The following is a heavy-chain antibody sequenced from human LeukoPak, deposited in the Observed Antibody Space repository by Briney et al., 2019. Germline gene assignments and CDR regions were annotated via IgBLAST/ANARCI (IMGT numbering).Heavy chain of an antibody. CDR2: ISPNNGHT. CDR3: ARGTLPWLVDYYYYMDV. J-gene: IGHJ6*03. Sequence: ASVKVSCKASGYIFTSYGFSWVRQAPGQGLEWMGWISPNNGHTNYAQKLQGRVTMTTDTSTSTAYMELRSLRSDDTAVYYCARGTLPWLVDYYYYMDVWAKGPRSPSP. D-gene: IGHD3-9*01. V-gene: IGHV1-18*01. CDR1: GYIFTSYG.